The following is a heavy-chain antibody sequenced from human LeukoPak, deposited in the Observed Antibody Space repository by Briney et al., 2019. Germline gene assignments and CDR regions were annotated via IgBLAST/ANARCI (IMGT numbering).Heavy chain of an antibody. CDR1: GFTFSSYA. J-gene: IGHJ4*02. CDR2: ISYDGSNK. D-gene: IGHD3-22*01. Sequence: GGSLRLSCAASGFTFSSYAMHWVRQAPGKGLEWVAVISYDGSNKYYADPVKGRLTISRDNSKNTLYLQMNSLRAEDTAVYYCARDTLDYYDSSGYFAQFDYWGQGTLVTVSS. CDR3: ARDTLDYYDSSGYFAQFDY. V-gene: IGHV3-30*16.